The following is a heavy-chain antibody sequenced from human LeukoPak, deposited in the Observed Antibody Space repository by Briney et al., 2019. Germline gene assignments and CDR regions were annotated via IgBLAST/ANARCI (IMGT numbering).Heavy chain of an antibody. Sequence: ASVKVSCKASGYTFTGYYLHWVRQAPGQGLEWMGWISPNSDDTNYAQKFRGRVNMTRDTSISTAYMELSRLRSDDTAVYYCATWSASYYYGMDVWGQGTTVTVSS. V-gene: IGHV1-2*02. CDR1: GYTFTGYY. D-gene: IGHD3-3*01. CDR3: ATWSASYYYGMDV. J-gene: IGHJ6*02. CDR2: ISPNSDDT.